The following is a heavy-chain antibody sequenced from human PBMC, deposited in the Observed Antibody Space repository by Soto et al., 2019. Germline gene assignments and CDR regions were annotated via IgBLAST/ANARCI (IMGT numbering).Heavy chain of an antibody. CDR3: AKEDTASGALDY. CDR1: GFSFSDSA. CDR2: ISDSGATT. J-gene: IGHJ4*02. D-gene: IGHD6-19*01. V-gene: IGHV3-23*01. Sequence: GGSLRLSXAASGFSFSDSAMSWVRQAPGKGLEWVSGISDSGATTYYADSVRGRFTISRDNSKNTFSLQMKDLRAEDSATYYCAKEDTASGALDYWGQGTLVTVSS.